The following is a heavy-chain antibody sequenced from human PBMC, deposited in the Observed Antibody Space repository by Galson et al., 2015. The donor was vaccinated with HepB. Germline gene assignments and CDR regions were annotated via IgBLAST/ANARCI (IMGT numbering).Heavy chain of an antibody. CDR1: GDSVSSNSAA. J-gene: IGHJ6*03. CDR3: ARDVAAAGTGYYYYMDV. D-gene: IGHD6-13*01. V-gene: IGHV6-1*01. Sequence: CAISGDSVSSNSAAWNWIRQSPSRGLEWLGRTYYRSKWYNDYAVSAKSRITINPDTSKNQFSLQLNSVTPEDTAVYYCARDVAAAGTGYYYYMDVWGKGTTVTVSS. CDR2: TYYRSKWYN.